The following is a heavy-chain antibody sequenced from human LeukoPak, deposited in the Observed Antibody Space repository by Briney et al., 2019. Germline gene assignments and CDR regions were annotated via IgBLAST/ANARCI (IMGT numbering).Heavy chain of an antibody. CDR1: GFTVSSYS. CDR3: ASDLVY. D-gene: IGHD2-8*02. V-gene: IGHV3-48*01. CDR2: ISSSSSTI. J-gene: IGHJ4*02. Sequence: GGSLRLSCAASGFTVSSYSMNWVRQAPGKGLEWVSYISSSSSTIYYADSVKGRFTISRDNSKNTVYLQMNSQRAEDTAVYYCASDLVYWSQGTLVTVSS.